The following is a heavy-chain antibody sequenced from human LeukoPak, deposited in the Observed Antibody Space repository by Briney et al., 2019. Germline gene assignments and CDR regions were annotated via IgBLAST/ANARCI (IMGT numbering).Heavy chain of an antibody. D-gene: IGHD6-13*01. J-gene: IGHJ6*03. Sequence: GGSLRLSCAASGFTFSSYSMNWVRQAPGKGLEWVSYISSSSSTIYYADSVKGRFTISRDNAKNSLYLQMNSLRAEDTAVYYCARDTSAAAGLYYYYYMDVWGKGTTVTVSS. CDR1: GFTFSSYS. CDR3: ARDTSAAAGLYYYYYMDV. CDR2: ISSSSSTI. V-gene: IGHV3-48*01.